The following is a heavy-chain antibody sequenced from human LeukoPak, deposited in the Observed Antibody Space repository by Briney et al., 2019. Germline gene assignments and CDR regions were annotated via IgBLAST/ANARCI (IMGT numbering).Heavy chain of an antibody. CDR3: AKDRWGYSYGYVGCFDY. CDR1: GFTFSSYA. J-gene: IGHJ4*02. D-gene: IGHD5-18*01. CDR2: ISGSGGST. Sequence: GGSLRLSCAASGFTFSSYAMSWVRQAPGKGLEWVSAISGSGGSTYYADSVKGRFTISRDNSKNSLYLQMNSLRTEDTALYYCAKDRWGYSYGYVGCFDYWGQGTLVTVSS. V-gene: IGHV3-23*01.